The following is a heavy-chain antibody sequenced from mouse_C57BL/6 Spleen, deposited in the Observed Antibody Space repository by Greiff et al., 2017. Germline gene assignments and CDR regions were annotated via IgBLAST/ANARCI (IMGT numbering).Heavy chain of an antibody. CDR3: ARRAIDYGSSGGYFDV. V-gene: IGHV1-61*01. J-gene: IGHJ1*03. D-gene: IGHD1-1*01. Sequence: QVQLQQPGAELVRPGSSVKLSCKASGYTFTSYWMDWVKQRPGQGLEWIGNIYPSDSETHYNQKFKDKATLTVDTSSSTAYMQLSILTSEDSAVYYCARRAIDYGSSGGYFDVWGTGTTVTVSS. CDR2: IYPSDSET. CDR1: GYTFTSYW.